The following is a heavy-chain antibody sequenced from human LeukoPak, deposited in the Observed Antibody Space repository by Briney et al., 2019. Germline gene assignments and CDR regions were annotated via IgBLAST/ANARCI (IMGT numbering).Heavy chain of an antibody. CDR2: THYRSKWFN. CDR1: GDSVSSDSAT. J-gene: IGHJ3*02. CDR3: ARDQTEKNWIDAFDI. Sequence: SQTLSLTCAISGDSVSSDSATWNWIRQSPSRGLEWLGRTHYRSKWFNDYAVSVKSRITINPDTSKNQFSLQLNSVTPEDTAVYYCARDQTEKNWIDAFDIWGQGTMVTVSS. D-gene: IGHD1-1*01. V-gene: IGHV6-1*01.